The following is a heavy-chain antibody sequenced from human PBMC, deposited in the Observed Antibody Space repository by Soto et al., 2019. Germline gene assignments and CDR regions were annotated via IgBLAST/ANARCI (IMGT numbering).Heavy chain of an antibody. CDR3: ARVLRYCSGGSCYSHYYYYGMDV. D-gene: IGHD2-15*01. CDR1: GYTFTDYY. CDR2: INPNSGGT. J-gene: IGHJ6*02. V-gene: IGHV1-2*02. Sequence: ASVKVSCKASGYTFTDYYMHWVRQAPGQGLEWMGWINPNSGGTNYAQKFQGRVTMTRDTSISTAYMELSRLRSDDTAVYYCARVLRYCSGGSCYSHYYYYGMDVWGQGTTVTVSS.